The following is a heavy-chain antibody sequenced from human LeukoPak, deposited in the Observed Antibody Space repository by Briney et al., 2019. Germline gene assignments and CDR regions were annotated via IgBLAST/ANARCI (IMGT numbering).Heavy chain of an antibody. CDR3: AREVELRYFDWLLPDAFDI. CDR2: IYYSGST. J-gene: IGHJ3*02. V-gene: IGHV4-59*01. Sequence: PSETLSLTCTVSGGSISSYYWSWIRQPPGKGLEWIGYIYYSGSTNYNPSLKSRVTISVDTSKNQFSLKLSSVTAADTAVYYCAREVELRYFDWLLPDAFDIWGQGTMVTVSS. D-gene: IGHD3-9*01. CDR1: GGSISSYY.